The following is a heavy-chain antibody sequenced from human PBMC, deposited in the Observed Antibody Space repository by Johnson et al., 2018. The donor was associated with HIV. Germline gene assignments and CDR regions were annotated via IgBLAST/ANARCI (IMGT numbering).Heavy chain of an antibody. J-gene: IGHJ3*02. CDR3: ARDKGRGAFDI. D-gene: IGHD3-10*01. Sequence: APGKGLVWVSRINSDGSNKYYADSVKGRVTISRDNAKKSLYLQMNSLRAEDTAVSYCARDKGRGAFDIWGQGTMVTVSS. CDR2: INSDGSNK. V-gene: IGHV3-74*01.